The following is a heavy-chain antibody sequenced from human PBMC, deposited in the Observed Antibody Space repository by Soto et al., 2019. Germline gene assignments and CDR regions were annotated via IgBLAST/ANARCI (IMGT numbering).Heavy chain of an antibody. D-gene: IGHD2-2*01. CDR3: RSSTSCYDESCVDV. J-gene: IGHJ6*02. CDR1: GYSISSGNY. CDR2: LYHIGST. Sequence: PSETLSLTCAVSGYSISSGNYWAWFRQPPGRGLEWIGSLYHIGSTHYNTSLKSRVTISVDTSKNHFSLELSSVTAADTAIYYCRSSTSCYDESCVDVWGQGTMVTVSS. V-gene: IGHV4-38-2*01.